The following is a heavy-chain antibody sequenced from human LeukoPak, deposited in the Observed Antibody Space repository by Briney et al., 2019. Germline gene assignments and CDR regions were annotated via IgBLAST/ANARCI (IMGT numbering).Heavy chain of an antibody. CDR1: GFTFSSYW. CDR2: IKQDGSEK. V-gene: IGHV3-7*01. CDR3: ARDRGWIQLWFGAFDI. J-gene: IGHJ3*02. Sequence: GGSLRLSCAASGFTFSSYWMSWVRQAPGKGLEWVANIKQDGSEKYYVDSVKGRFTISRDNAKNSLYLQMNSLGAEDTAAYYCARDRGWIQLWFGAFDIWGQGTMVTVSS. D-gene: IGHD5-18*01.